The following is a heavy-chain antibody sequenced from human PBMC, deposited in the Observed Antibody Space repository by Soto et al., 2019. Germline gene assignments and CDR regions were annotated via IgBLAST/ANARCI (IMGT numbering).Heavy chain of an antibody. J-gene: IGHJ4*02. CDR1: GITFSNYG. V-gene: IGHV3-48*02. D-gene: IGHD4-17*01. Sequence: EVQLAESGGGLVQPGESLRLSCAASGITFSNYGWTWVRQAPGKGLEWVSHISVSGTGKIYADSVRGRFTISRDNAKNSVYMQMNSLSDEDTAVYYCTSDPDGDLDFDYWGQGTLVTVSA. CDR3: TSDPDGDLDFDY. CDR2: ISVSGTGK.